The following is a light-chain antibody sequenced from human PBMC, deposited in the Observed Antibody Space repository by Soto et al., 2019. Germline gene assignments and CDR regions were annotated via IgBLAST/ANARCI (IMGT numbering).Light chain of an antibody. CDR2: GAS. J-gene: IGKJ1*01. CDR1: QSVSSSY. Sequence: EIVLTQSPGTLSLSPGERATLSCRASQSVSSSYLAWYQQKPGQAPRLLIYGASNRATGIPDRFSGSGSGTDFTLTISRLEPEDFAVYHCQQYADSPRTFGQGTKVEIK. V-gene: IGKV3-20*01. CDR3: QQYADSPRT.